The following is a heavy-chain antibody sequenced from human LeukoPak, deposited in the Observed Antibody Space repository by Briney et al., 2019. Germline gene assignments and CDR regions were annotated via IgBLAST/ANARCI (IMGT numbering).Heavy chain of an antibody. V-gene: IGHV3-30*18. J-gene: IGHJ4*02. Sequence: SGGSLRLSCAASGLSFSSYGMHWVRQGPGKGLEWVAAISPDGDNEYYADSVKGRITISRDNSKDTLYLQMNSLTTDDTAVYYCAKDGPYTSSFDYWGQGTQVTVSS. D-gene: IGHD6-13*01. CDR3: AKDGPYTSSFDY. CDR1: GLSFSSYG. CDR2: ISPDGDNE.